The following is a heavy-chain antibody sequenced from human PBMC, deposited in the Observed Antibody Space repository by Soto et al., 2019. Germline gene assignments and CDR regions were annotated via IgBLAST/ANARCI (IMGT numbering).Heavy chain of an antibody. J-gene: IGHJ5*02. Sequence: ASVKVSCKASGYTFTSYYMHWVRQAPGQGLEWMGIINPSGGSTSYAQKFQGRVTMTRDTSTSTVYMELSSLRSEDPSVYYCESEGDTAMEYNWFNPWGRGTLVPVS. CDR3: ESEGDTAMEYNWFNP. CDR1: GYTFTSYY. D-gene: IGHD5-18*01. CDR2: INPSGGST. V-gene: IGHV1-46*01.